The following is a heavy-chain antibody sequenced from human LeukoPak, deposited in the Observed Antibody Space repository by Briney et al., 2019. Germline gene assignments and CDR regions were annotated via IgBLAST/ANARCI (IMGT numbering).Heavy chain of an antibody. J-gene: IGHJ3*02. V-gene: IGHV3-30-3*02. CDR1: GFTFPNYA. CDR3: AREWEHAFDI. D-gene: IGHD1-26*01. Sequence: PGGSLRLSCVGSGFTFPNYAIHWARQAPGKGLEWLSLISFDGFNVHYADSVKDRFTISRDNSKNTLYLQMNSLRAEDTAVYYCAREWEHAFDIWGQGTMVTVSS. CDR2: ISFDGFNV.